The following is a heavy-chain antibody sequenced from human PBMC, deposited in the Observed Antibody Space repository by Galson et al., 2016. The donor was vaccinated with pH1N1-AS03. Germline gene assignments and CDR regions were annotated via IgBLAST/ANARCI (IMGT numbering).Heavy chain of an antibody. CDR2: IYWDDDK. V-gene: IGHV2-5*02. CDR3: VHRHGYYVSGSYGEVDP. D-gene: IGHD3-10*01. CDR1: GFSLSTSGVG. J-gene: IGHJ5*02. Sequence: PALVKPTQTLTLTCTFSGFSLSTSGVGVGWIRQPPGKALEWLALIYWDDDKRYSTSLTSRLTLTQDTSKNQGVLTMTNMDPVETTTYYCVHRHGYYVSGSYGEVDPWGQGMLVTVSS.